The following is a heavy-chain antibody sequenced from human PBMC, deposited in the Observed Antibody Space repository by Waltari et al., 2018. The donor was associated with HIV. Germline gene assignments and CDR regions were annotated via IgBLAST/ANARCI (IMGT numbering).Heavy chain of an antibody. CDR2: IYYDGSNK. V-gene: IGHV3-30*18. Sequence: QVQLVESGGGVVQPGRSLRLSCAASGFTFSHYGLLWVRQAPGKGLEWVAVIYYDGSNKYYGDAVKGRFTISRDNSKNTLYLLMSSLRPEDTAMYYCAKDTGWGDEMRAAATWGQGTLVTVSS. CDR1: GFTFSHYG. D-gene: IGHD2-15*01. J-gene: IGHJ4*02. CDR3: AKDTGWGDEMRAAAT.